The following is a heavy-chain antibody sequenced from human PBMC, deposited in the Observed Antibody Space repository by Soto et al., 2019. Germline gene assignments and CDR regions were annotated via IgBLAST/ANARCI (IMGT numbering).Heavy chain of an antibody. Sequence: GGSLRLSCVASGFTFSSYGMHWVRQAPGKGLEWVAVISYDGSNKYYADSVKGRFTISRDNSKNTLYLQMNSLRAEDTAVYYCASLAPHDYGDYWEVDYWGQGTLVTVSS. CDR3: ASLAPHDYGDYWEVDY. D-gene: IGHD4-17*01. CDR1: GFTFSSYG. CDR2: ISYDGSNK. J-gene: IGHJ4*02. V-gene: IGHV3-30*03.